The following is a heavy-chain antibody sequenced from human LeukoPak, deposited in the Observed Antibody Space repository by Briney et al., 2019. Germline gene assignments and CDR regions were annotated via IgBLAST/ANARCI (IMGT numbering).Heavy chain of an antibody. CDR2: IYYSGST. J-gene: IGHJ4*02. V-gene: IGHV4-39*01. CDR1: GVSISSSSYY. Sequence: SETLSLTCTVSGVSISSSSYYWGWIRQPPGKGLEWIGSIYYSGSTYYNPSLKSRVTISVDTSKNQFSLKLSSVTAADTAVYYCATSMIVVVTLDYWGQGTLVTVSS. D-gene: IGHD3-22*01. CDR3: ATSMIVVVTLDY.